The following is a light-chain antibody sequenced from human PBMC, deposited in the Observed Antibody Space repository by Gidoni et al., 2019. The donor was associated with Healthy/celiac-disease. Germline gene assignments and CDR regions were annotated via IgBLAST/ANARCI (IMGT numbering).Light chain of an antibody. CDR1: QSVSSSY. CDR3: QQYGSSPGT. CDR2: GAS. V-gene: IGKV3-20*01. J-gene: IGKJ2*01. Sequence: EIVLTQSPGTLSLSPGERATLSCRASQSVSSSYLAWYQQKPGLAPRLLIYGASSSATGIPDRFSGSGSGTDFTLTISRLEPEDFAVYYCQQYGSSPGTFXQXTKLEIK.